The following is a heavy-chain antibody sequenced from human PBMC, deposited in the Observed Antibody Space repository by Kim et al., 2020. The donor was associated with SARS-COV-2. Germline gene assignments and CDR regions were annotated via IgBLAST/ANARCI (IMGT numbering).Heavy chain of an antibody. Sequence: GGSLRLSCAASGFTVSSNYMSWVRQAPGKGLEWVSVIYSGGSTYYADSVKGRFTISRDNSKNTLYLQMNSLRAEDTAVYYCARDLVYGSGSVYYYYYYGMDVWGQGTTVTVSS. J-gene: IGHJ6*02. CDR1: GFTVSSNY. D-gene: IGHD3-10*01. V-gene: IGHV3-53*01. CDR3: ARDLVYGSGSVYYYYYYGMDV. CDR2: IYSGGST.